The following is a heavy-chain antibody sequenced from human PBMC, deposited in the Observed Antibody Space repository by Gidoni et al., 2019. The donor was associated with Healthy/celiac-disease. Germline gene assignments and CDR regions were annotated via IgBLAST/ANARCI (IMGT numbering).Heavy chain of an antibody. V-gene: IGHV4-34*01. CDR1: GGSFSGYY. CDR3: ARGKRSELWSGRTRPYAFDI. CDR2: INHSGST. J-gene: IGHJ3*02. D-gene: IGHD3-3*01. Sequence: QVQLQQWGAGLLKPSETLSLTCAVYGGSFSGYYWSWIRQPPGKGLEWIGEINHSGSTNYNPSLKSRVNISVDTSKNKFSLKLSSVTDADTAVYYCARGKRSELWSGRTRPYAFDIWGQGTMVTVSS.